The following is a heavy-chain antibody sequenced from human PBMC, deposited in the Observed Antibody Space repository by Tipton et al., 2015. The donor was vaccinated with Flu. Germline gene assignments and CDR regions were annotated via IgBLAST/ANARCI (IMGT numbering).Heavy chain of an antibody. CDR2: IYYSRST. CDR3: ARSPGIAVAGTAVFDY. Sequence: TLSLTCTVAGGSISSRSYYWGWIRQPPGKGLEWIGYIYYSRSTNYNPSLKSRVTISVDTSKNQFSLKLSSVTAADTAVYYCARSPGIAVAGTAVFDYWGQGTLVTVSS. CDR1: GGSISSRSYY. J-gene: IGHJ4*02. D-gene: IGHD6-19*01. V-gene: IGHV4-61*05.